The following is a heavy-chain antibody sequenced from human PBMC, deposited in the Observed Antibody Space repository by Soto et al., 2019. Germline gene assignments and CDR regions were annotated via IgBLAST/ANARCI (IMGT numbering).Heavy chain of an antibody. V-gene: IGHV1-69*08. Sequence: QVQLVQSGAEVKKPGSSVKVSCKASGGTFSSYTISWVRQAPGQGLEWMGRIIPILGIANYAQKFQGRVTITADKSTSTAYMELRSLRSEDTAVYYCARDDYGDYAVWFDPWGQGTLVTVSS. J-gene: IGHJ5*02. CDR1: GGTFSSYT. CDR3: ARDDYGDYAVWFDP. CDR2: IIPILGIA. D-gene: IGHD4-17*01.